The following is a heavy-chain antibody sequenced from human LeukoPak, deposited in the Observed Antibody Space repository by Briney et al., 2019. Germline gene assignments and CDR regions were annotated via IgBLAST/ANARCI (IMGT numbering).Heavy chain of an antibody. CDR2: IYYSGST. J-gene: IGHJ3*02. V-gene: IGHV4-39*07. CDR1: GGSISSSSYY. CDR3: ARGKWEPRYAFDI. D-gene: IGHD1-26*01. Sequence: PSETLSLTCTVSGGSISSSSYYWGWIRQPPGKGLEWIGSIYYSGSTNYNPSLKSRVTISVDTSKNQFSLKLSSVTAADTAVYYCARGKWEPRYAFDIWGQGTMVTVSS.